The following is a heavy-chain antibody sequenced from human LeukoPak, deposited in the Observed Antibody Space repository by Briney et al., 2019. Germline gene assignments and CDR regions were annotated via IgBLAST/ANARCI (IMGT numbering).Heavy chain of an antibody. V-gene: IGHV3-30*02. Sequence: GGSLRLSCAASGFTFSSYGMHWVRQAPGKGLEWVAVIWYGGSNKYYADSVKGRFTISRDNSKNTLYLQMNSLRAEDTAVYYCAKGPGYCSSTSCPRGGSDYYYMDVWGKGTTVTVSS. CDR1: GFTFSSYG. CDR3: AKGPGYCSSTSCPRGGSDYYYMDV. J-gene: IGHJ6*03. D-gene: IGHD2-2*01. CDR2: IWYGGSNK.